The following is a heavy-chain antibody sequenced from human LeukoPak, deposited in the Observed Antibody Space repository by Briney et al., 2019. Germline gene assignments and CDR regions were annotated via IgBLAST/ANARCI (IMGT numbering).Heavy chain of an antibody. J-gene: IGHJ5*02. Sequence: PSETLSLTCTVSGGSISSSSYYWGWIRQPPGKGLEWIGSIYYSGSTYYNPSLKSRVTISVDTSKNQFSLKLSSVTAADTAVYYCARRQGYSYGYPKTGWFDPWGQGTLVTVSS. CDR1: GGSISSSSYY. D-gene: IGHD5-18*01. V-gene: IGHV4-39*07. CDR2: IYYSGST. CDR3: ARRQGYSYGYPKTGWFDP.